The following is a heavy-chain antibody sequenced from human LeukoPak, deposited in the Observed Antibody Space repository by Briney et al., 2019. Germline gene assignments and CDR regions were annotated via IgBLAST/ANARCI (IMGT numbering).Heavy chain of an antibody. CDR1: GYTFTKD. J-gene: IGHJ5*02. CDR2: INPNSGNT. CDR3: ARARVDENCSGGSCYHDDL. Sequence: ASVKVSCKASGYTFTKDINWVRQAPGQGLEWMGWINPNSGNTGCAPKFQGRVTMTRDTSISTAYMELNSLRSDDTAVYYCARARVDENCSGGSCYHDDLWGQGTLVTVSS. D-gene: IGHD2-15*01. V-gene: IGHV1-8*01.